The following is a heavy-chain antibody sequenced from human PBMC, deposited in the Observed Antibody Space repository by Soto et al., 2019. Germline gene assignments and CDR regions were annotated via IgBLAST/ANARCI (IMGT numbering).Heavy chain of an antibody. D-gene: IGHD6-19*01. CDR2: ISWNSGSI. Sequence: EVQLVESGGGLVQPGRSPRLSCVASGFMFDDYGMHWVRQGPGKGLEWVSGISWNSGSIGYAEFVKGRFTISRDNAKNSLYLQMNSLRAEDTALYFCAKSNNTGWFYFDYWGQGTLVTVSS. CDR1: GFMFDDYG. CDR3: AKSNNTGWFYFDY. J-gene: IGHJ4*02. V-gene: IGHV3-9*01.